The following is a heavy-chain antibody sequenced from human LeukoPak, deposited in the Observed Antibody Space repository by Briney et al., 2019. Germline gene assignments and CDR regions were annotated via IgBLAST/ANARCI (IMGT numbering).Heavy chain of an antibody. V-gene: IGHV3-74*01. CDR1: GFTFSSHW. J-gene: IGHJ4*02. Sequence: GGSLRLSCADSGFTFSSHWMHWVRQAPGKGLVWVSRIKYDASSTSYADSVKGRFTISRDNAKNTLYLQMNSLRAEDTAVYYCAKDRFRYQQSEYYFDYWGQGTLVTVSS. CDR2: IKYDASST. D-gene: IGHD2-2*01. CDR3: AKDRFRYQQSEYYFDY.